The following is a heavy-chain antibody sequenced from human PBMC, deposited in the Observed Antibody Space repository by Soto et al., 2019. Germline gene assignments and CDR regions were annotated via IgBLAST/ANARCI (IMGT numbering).Heavy chain of an antibody. CDR1: GGSISSGNFS. J-gene: IGHJ2*01. CDR3: ARVKVGDLFRFNWSSDL. V-gene: IGHV4-30-2*01. D-gene: IGHD3-3*01. Sequence: SETLSLTCTVSGGSISSGNFSWTWIRQPPGKGLEWIAYIFHTGSTFYNSSLKPRVSISVDRSKNQFSLKLKSVTETDTAVYYCARVKVGDLFRFNWSSDLWGRGTLVTVSS. CDR2: IFHTGST.